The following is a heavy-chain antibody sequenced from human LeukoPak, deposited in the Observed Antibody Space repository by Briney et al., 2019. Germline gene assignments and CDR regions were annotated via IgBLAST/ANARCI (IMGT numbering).Heavy chain of an antibody. J-gene: IGHJ4*02. CDR2: VYYSGST. CDR3: ATRYSTSSGFDY. V-gene: IGHV4-59*01. CDR1: GGSISSYY. Sequence: PSETLSLTCTVSGGSISSYYWSWIRQPPGKGLEWIGYVYYSGSTNYNPALESRVTISVDTSKNQFSLKLRSVTAADTAVYYCATRYSTSSGFDYWGQGTLVTVSS. D-gene: IGHD6-6*01.